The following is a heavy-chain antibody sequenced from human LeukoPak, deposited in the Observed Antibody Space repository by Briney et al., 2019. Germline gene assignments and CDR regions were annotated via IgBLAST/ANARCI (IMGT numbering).Heavy chain of an antibody. CDR2: IYLGDSET. CDR3: ARLESSGYYERGAFDI. Sequence: GESLKISCKGSGYSFTSYWIGWVRQMPGKGLEWMGIIYLGDSETRYSPSFQGQVTISADTSINTAYLQWSSLKASDTAMYYCARLESSGYYERGAFDIWGQGTLVTVSS. CDR1: GYSFTSYW. D-gene: IGHD3-22*01. V-gene: IGHV5-51*01. J-gene: IGHJ3*02.